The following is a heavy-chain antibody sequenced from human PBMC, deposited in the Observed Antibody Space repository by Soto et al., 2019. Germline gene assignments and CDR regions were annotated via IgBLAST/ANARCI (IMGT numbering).Heavy chain of an antibody. CDR2: ISSSSSFI. CDR3: AVGEETGTPYFGN. Sequence: EVQLLESGGGLVKPGGSLRLSCTASGFTFSSYSMNWVRRAPGKGLEWVSSISSSSSFIYSAGSVKGRFTISRDNAKNSLYLQMNSRRAVDTAVYYCAVGEETGTPYFGNWGQGTLVTVSS. V-gene: IGHV3-21*01. D-gene: IGHD1-7*01. J-gene: IGHJ4*02. CDR1: GFTFSSYS.